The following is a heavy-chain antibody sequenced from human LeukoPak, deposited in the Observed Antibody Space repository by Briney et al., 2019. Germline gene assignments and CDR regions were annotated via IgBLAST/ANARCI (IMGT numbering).Heavy chain of an antibody. J-gene: IGHJ3*02. V-gene: IGHV7-4-1*02. CDR3: ARDIGALTTQVPPDAFDI. CDR2: INANTGNP. CDR1: GYTFTSYA. Sequence: ASVKVSCKASGYTFTSYAMNWVRQAPGQGLEWMGWINANTGNPTYAQGFTGRVVFSLDTSVSTAYLQINSLKAEDIAVYYCARDIGALTTQVPPDAFDIWGQGTMVTVSS. D-gene: IGHD6-6*01.